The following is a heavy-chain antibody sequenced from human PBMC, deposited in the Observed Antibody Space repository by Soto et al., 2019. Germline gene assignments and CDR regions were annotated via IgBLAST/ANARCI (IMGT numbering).Heavy chain of an antibody. CDR2: IYYSGST. CDR3: ARCIAAAGTYWFDP. CDR1: GGSISSSSYY. V-gene: IGHV4-39*01. J-gene: IGHJ5*02. Sequence: QLQLQESGPGLVKPSETLSLTCTVSGGSISSSSYYWGWIRQPPGKGLEWIGSIYYSGSTYYNPSLKCRVHISVETSKNQFALKLSSVTAADTAVYYCARCIAAAGTYWFDPWGQGTLVTVSS. D-gene: IGHD6-13*01.